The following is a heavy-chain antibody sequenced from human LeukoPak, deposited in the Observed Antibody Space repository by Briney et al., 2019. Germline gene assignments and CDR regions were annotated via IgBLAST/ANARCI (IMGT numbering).Heavy chain of an antibody. V-gene: IGHV4-61*02. CDR2: IYTSGST. J-gene: IGHJ3*02. CDR1: GGSISSGSYY. CDR3: ARDRRESSKPNDAFDI. Sequence: PSETLSLTCTVSGGSISSGSYYWTWIRQPAGRGLEWIGLIYTSGSTNYNPSLKSRVTISLDTSMNQFSLKLSSVTAADTAVYYCARDRRESSKPNDAFDIWGQGTMVTVSS.